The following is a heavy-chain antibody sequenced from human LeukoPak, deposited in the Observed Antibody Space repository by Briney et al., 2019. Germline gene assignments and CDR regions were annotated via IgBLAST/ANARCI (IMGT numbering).Heavy chain of an antibody. CDR3: ARVNTMVRGVTGFFFDY. Sequence: PSETLSLTCTVSGGSISSYYWSWIRQPAGKGLEWIGRIYTSGSTNYNPSLKSRVTMSVDTSKNQFSLKLSSVTAADTAVYYCARVNTMVRGVTGFFFDYWGQGTLVTVSS. V-gene: IGHV4-4*07. D-gene: IGHD3-10*01. CDR2: IYTSGST. CDR1: GGSISSYY. J-gene: IGHJ4*02.